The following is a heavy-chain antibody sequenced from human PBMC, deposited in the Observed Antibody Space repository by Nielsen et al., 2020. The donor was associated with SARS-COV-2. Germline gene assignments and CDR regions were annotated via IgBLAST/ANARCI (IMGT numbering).Heavy chain of an antibody. CDR2: INPGGGGT. D-gene: IGHD4-23*01. Sequence: ASVKVSCKASGYTFTSYAMHWVRQAPGQGLEWMGIINPGGGGTIYAQKFQGRVAMTKDTSTSTVYMELSSLSPEDTAVYYCAREEVTPRYYYMDVWGTGTTVTVSS. V-gene: IGHV1-46*01. CDR1: GYTFTSYA. CDR3: AREEVTPRYYYMDV. J-gene: IGHJ6*03.